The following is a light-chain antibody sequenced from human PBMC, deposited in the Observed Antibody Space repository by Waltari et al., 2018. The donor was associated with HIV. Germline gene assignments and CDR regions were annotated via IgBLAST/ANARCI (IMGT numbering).Light chain of an antibody. CDR3: QQLDSYTQIS. CDR1: QAINSY. CDR2: AAS. J-gene: IGKJ4*01. V-gene: IGKV1-9*01. Sequence: DIQLTQSPPFLSASVGDRVTITCRSSQAINSYLAWYQQKPGKAPKLLIYAASTLQSGVPSMFSGSGSGTDFTLTISSLQPEDFATYYCQQLDSYTQISFGGGTKVEVK.